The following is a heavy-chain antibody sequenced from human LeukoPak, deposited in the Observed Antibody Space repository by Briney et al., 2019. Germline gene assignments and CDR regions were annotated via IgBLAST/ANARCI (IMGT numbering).Heavy chain of an antibody. D-gene: IGHD3-9*01. CDR3: ARRAGMNYDILTGYYTVYYFDC. Sequence: SETLSLTCAVYGGSFSGYYWSWIRQPPGKGLEWIGEINHSGSTNYNPSLKSRVTISVDTSKNQFSLKLSSVTAADTAVYYCARRAGMNYDILTGYYTVYYFDCWGQGTLVTVSS. V-gene: IGHV4-34*01. CDR2: INHSGST. J-gene: IGHJ4*02. CDR1: GGSFSGYY.